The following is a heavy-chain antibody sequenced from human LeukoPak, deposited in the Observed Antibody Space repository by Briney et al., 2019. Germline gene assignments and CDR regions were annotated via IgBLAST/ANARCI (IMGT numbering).Heavy chain of an antibody. V-gene: IGHV3-23*01. CDR2: ISGSGGST. D-gene: IGHD3-22*01. Sequence: GGSLRLSCAASGFTFSSYAMSWVRQAPGKGLEWVSAISGSGGSTYYADSVKGRFTISRDNSKNTLYLQMNSLRAEDTAVYYCAKVVDTNYYGSSGYGGSDFDYWGQGTLVTVSS. CDR3: AKVVDTNYYGSSGYGGSDFDY. J-gene: IGHJ4*02. CDR1: GFTFSSYA.